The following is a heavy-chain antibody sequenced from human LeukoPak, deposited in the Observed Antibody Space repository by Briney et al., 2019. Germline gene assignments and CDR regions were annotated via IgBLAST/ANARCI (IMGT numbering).Heavy chain of an antibody. V-gene: IGHV4-4*07. Sequence: SETLSLTCSVSGGSISSYYWSWIRQPAGKGLEWIGRIYTSETTNYNPSLKGRLTISVDTSKNQLSLKLSSVTAADTAVYYCARDRCDSTSCSSRGAFDYWGQGILVTVSS. CDR3: ARDRCDSTSCSSRGAFDY. CDR1: GGSISSYY. D-gene: IGHD2-2*01. CDR2: IYTSETT. J-gene: IGHJ4*02.